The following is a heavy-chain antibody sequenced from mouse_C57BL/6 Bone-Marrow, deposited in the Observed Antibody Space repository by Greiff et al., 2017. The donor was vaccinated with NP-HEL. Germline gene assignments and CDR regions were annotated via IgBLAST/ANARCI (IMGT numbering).Heavy chain of an antibody. CDR2: IDPSDSYT. Sequence: QVQLQQPGAELVMPGASVKLSCKASGYTFTSYWMHWVKQRPGQGLEWIGEIDPSDSYTNYNQKFKGKSTLTVYKSSSTAYMQLSSLTSEDSAVYYCARRVLRRDYAMDYWGQGTSVTGSS. D-gene: IGHD2-12*01. J-gene: IGHJ4*01. CDR1: GYTFTSYW. V-gene: IGHV1-69*01. CDR3: ARRVLRRDYAMDY.